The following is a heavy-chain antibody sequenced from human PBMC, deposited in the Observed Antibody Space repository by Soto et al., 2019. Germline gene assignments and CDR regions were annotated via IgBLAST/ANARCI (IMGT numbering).Heavy chain of an antibody. CDR3: AKDPLSSGWPLCPYFDY. D-gene: IGHD6-19*01. V-gene: IGHV3-30*18. CDR1: GFTFSTYG. J-gene: IGHJ4*02. CDR2: ISYDGSKK. Sequence: GGSLRLSCAASGFTFSTYGMHWVRQAPGKGLEWVAVISYDGSKKYYADSVKGRFTISRDNSKNTLSLQMNSLRAEDTAVYYCAKDPLSSGWPLCPYFDYWGQGALVTVYS.